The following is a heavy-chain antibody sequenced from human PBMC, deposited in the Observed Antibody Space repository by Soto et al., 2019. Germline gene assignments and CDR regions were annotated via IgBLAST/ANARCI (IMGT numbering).Heavy chain of an antibody. J-gene: IGHJ4*02. Sequence: QLQLQESGSGLVKPSQTLSLTCAVSGGSISSGGYSWSWIRQPPGKGLEWIGYIYHSGRTHYNPSLKSRVTISVARSKHQFSLKLSSVAAADTAVYYSARAGGLGAVAADYGGQGTLVTVSS. V-gene: IGHV4-30-2*01. CDR3: ARAGGLGAVAADY. CDR1: GGSISSGGYS. CDR2: IYHSGRT. D-gene: IGHD6-19*01.